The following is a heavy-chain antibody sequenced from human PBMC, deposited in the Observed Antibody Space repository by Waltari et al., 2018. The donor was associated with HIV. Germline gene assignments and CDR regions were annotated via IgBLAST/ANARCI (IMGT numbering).Heavy chain of an antibody. D-gene: IGHD3-22*01. CDR3: AKAYYENTAYYYDF. V-gene: IGHV3-23*01. CDR2: VGGSGDKS. CDR1: GFAYVSYA. Sequence: EVQLLESGGGLVQPGGSRRLSCAASGFAYVSYAITWVRQSPEGGLGWVAAVGGSGDKSFYADSVKGRFTISRDNSKNTVFLQMNSLRAADTAIYYCAKAYYENTAYYYDFWGRGTRVTVSS. J-gene: IGHJ4*02.